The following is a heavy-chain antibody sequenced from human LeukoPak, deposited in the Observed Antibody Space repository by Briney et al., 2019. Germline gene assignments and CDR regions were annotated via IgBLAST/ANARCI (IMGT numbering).Heavy chain of an antibody. CDR3: AKDPHIAAAGSDY. Sequence: GGGLRLSCAPSRFTFSSYAMSWVRQAPWKGMEWVSAISDSGGSRYYADSVKGRFTISRDNSKNTLYLQMNSLRAEDTAVYYCAKDPHIAAAGSDYWGQGTLVTVSS. CDR1: RFTFSSYA. CDR2: ISDSGGSR. D-gene: IGHD6-13*01. V-gene: IGHV3-23*01. J-gene: IGHJ4*02.